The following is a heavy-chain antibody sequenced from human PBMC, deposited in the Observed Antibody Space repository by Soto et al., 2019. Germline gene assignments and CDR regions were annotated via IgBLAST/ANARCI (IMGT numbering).Heavy chain of an antibody. CDR1: GFTFSSYG. CDR2: ISYDGSNK. J-gene: IGHJ5*02. Sequence: QVQLVESGGGVVQPGRSLRLSCAASGFTFSSYGMHWVRQAPGKGLEWVAVISYDGSNKYYADSVKGRFTISRDNSKNTLHLQMNSLRAEDTAVYYCAKDLYDFWSGYPPYNWFDPWGQGTLVTVSS. D-gene: IGHD3-3*01. V-gene: IGHV3-30*18. CDR3: AKDLYDFWSGYPPYNWFDP.